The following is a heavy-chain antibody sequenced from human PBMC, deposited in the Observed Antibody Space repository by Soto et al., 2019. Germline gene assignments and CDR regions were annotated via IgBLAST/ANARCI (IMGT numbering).Heavy chain of an antibody. CDR1: GGTFSRYA. CDR3: ARERYCGGDCYGLKGSTNFDY. V-gene: IGHV1-69*13. J-gene: IGHJ4*02. CDR2: IIPIFGTA. D-gene: IGHD2-21*02. Sequence: GASVKGSCEASGGTFSRYAMSWVRQAPGKGLEWMGGIIPIFGTANYAQKFQGRVTITADESTSTAYMELSSLRSEDTAVYYCARERYCGGDCYGLKGSTNFDYWGQGTLVTVSS.